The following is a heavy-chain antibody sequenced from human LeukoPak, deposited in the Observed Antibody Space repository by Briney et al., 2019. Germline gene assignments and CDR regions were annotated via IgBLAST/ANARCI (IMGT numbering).Heavy chain of an antibody. CDR1: GLTFSSHW. V-gene: IGHV3-53*01. D-gene: IGHD1-26*01. CDR2: IRSDGST. Sequence: PGGSLRLSCAASGLTFSSHWMHWVRQAPGKGLEWVSVIRSDGSTNHADSVKGRFTISRDNSKNTLYLQMNNLRAEDTAMYYCAREMYSGMYNDAFDIWGQGTKVTVSS. J-gene: IGHJ3*02. CDR3: AREMYSGMYNDAFDI.